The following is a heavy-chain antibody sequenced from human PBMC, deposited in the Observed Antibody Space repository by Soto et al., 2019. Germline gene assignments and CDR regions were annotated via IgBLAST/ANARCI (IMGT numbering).Heavy chain of an antibody. D-gene: IGHD2-2*01. CDR1: GFTFSSYA. V-gene: IGHV3-23*01. J-gene: IGHJ5*02. CDR3: AKWGVWGVVVPAAIPNWFDP. Sequence: GGSLRLSCAASGFTFSSYAMSWVRQAPGKGLEWVSAISGSGGSTYYADSVKGRFTISRDNSKNTLYLQMNSLRAEDTAVYYCAKWGVWGVVVPAAIPNWFDPWGQEPWSPSPQ. CDR2: ISGSGGST.